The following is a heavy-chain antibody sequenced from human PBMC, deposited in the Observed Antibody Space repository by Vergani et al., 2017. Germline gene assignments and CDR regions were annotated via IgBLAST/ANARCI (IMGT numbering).Heavy chain of an antibody. Sequence: QVQLVESGGGVVQPGRSLRLSCAASGFTFSSYGMHWVRQAPGKGLEWVAVISYDGSNKYYADSVKGRFTISRDNSKNTLYLQMNSLRAEDTAVYYCAKDYRISNYMDVWGKGTTVTVSS. CDR1: GFTFSSYG. CDR3: AKDYRISNYMDV. D-gene: IGHD3-3*02. V-gene: IGHV3-30*18. CDR2: ISYDGSNK. J-gene: IGHJ6*03.